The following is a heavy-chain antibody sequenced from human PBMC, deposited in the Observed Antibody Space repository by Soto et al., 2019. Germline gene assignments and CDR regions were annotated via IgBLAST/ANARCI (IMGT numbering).Heavy chain of an antibody. CDR2: INSYNGNT. CDR3: ARSAGVVDGDDY. J-gene: IGHJ4*02. CDR1: GYIFINYG. Sequence: QVQLVQSGAEVKKPGASVKVSCKASGYIFINYGISWVRQAPGQGLEWMGWINSYNGNTNSAQKVESRATMTTDTSTNTASIELRSLTADDTAVYYCARSAGVVDGDDYWGQGTLVTVSS. V-gene: IGHV1-18*01. D-gene: IGHD3-10*01.